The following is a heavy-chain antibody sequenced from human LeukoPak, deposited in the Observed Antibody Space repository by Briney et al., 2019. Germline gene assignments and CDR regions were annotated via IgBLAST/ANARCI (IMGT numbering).Heavy chain of an antibody. Sequence: SETLSLNCTVSGASLSSYYWSWIREVPGTGLEWIGSIYYSGVTNFNPSLKRRIAMSVDTSRNLFSLKVTSVTAADTAVYYCARREGSHYSVDVWGQGTTVTASS. CDR3: ARREGSHYSVDV. D-gene: IGHD5-12*01. V-gene: IGHV4-59*08. CDR2: IYYSGVT. CDR1: GASLSSYY. J-gene: IGHJ6*02.